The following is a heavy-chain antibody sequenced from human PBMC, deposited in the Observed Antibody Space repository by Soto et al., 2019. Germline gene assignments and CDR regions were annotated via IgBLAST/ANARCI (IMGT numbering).Heavy chain of an antibody. CDR1: GYSFSSYW. Sequence: PGASLKISCKGSGYSFSSYWIGWVRQMPGKGLEWMGIIYPGDSDTRYSPSFQGQVTISADKSISTAYLQWSSLKASDTAMYYCARHIGAYYDNNGYPYFDYWGQGTRVTVSS. CDR2: IYPGDSDT. D-gene: IGHD3-22*01. J-gene: IGHJ4*02. V-gene: IGHV5-51*01. CDR3: ARHIGAYYDNNGYPYFDY.